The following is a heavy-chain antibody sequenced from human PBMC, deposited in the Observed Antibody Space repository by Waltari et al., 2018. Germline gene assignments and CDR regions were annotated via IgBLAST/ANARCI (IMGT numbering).Heavy chain of an antibody. J-gene: IGHJ4*02. CDR1: GITFINYA. V-gene: IGHV3-23*01. CDR3: ATPFYNWDDPLHS. D-gene: IGHD1-20*01. Sequence: EVQLLESGGGLVQPGGSLKLSRAASGITFINYAINWARLAPGTGLEWVSAITVGDDTYYADSVKGRFTISRDTSKDTVHLQMNGLRAEDTAVYYCATPFYNWDDPLHSWGQGTLVTVSS. CDR2: ITVGDDT.